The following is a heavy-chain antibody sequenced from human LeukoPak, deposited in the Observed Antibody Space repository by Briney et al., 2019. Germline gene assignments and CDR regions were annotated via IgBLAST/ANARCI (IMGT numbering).Heavy chain of an antibody. CDR2: SNPGNGHS. D-gene: IGHD3-16*01. CDR1: GYDLISYT. Sequence: ASVKVSCKASGYDLISYTIHWVRQAPGQRLEWMGWSNPGNGHSDYSQGFQGRVTISFDTSANTAYMGLTSLTSEDTAVYFCARDISRGALGAYGPFDFWGQGTLVAVSS. J-gene: IGHJ4*02. CDR3: ARDISRGALGAYGPFDF. V-gene: IGHV1-3*01.